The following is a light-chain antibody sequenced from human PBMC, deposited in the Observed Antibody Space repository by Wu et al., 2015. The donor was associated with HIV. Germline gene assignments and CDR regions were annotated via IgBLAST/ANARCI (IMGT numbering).Light chain of an antibody. CDR3: HQYDNWYT. Sequence: EIVMTQSPATPSVSPGERATLSCRASQSVGSNLAWFHQKPGQAPRLLIYGASTRATGIPARFSGSGSGTEFTLTIRSLQADDSAVYYCHQYDNWYTFGQGTNLEIK. V-gene: IGKV3-15*01. CDR2: GAS. J-gene: IGKJ2*01. CDR1: QSVGSN.